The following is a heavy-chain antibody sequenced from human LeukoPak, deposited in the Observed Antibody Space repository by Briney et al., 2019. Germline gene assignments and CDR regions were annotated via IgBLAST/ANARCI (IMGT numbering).Heavy chain of an antibody. J-gene: IGHJ4*02. V-gene: IGHV3-74*01. D-gene: IGHD1-26*01. CDR2: INIDGSSG. CDR3: TREVSGSLYFDY. CDR1: EFTFSNSW. Sequence: PGGSLRLSCEVSEFTFSNSWMSWVRQAPGKGLVWVSRINIDGSSGSYADSVEGRFTISRDNAKNTVYLQMNSLRAEDTAVYYCTREVSGSLYFDYWGQGTLVTVSS.